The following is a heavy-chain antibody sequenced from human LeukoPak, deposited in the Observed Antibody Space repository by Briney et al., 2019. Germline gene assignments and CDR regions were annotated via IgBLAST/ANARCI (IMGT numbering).Heavy chain of an antibody. CDR3: ATFADTAMVLEFDY. V-gene: IGHV1-69*13. CDR2: IIPIFGTA. D-gene: IGHD5-18*01. J-gene: IGHJ4*02. CDR1: GGTFSSYA. Sequence: GASVKVSCKASGGTFSSYAISWVRQAPGQGLEWMGGIIPIFGTANYAQKFQGRVTITADESTSTAYMELSSLRSEDTAVYYCATFADTAMVLEFDYWGQGTLVTVSS.